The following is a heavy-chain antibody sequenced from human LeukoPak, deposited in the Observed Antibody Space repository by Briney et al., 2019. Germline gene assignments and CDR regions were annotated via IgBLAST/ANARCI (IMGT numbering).Heavy chain of an antibody. CDR2: ISAYNGNT. CDR3: ARDFGTAMSSSGWFDP. D-gene: IGHD5-18*01. CDR1: GYTFTSYG. V-gene: IGHV1-18*01. J-gene: IGHJ5*02. Sequence: GASVKVSCKASGYTFTSYGISWVRQAPGQGLEWMGWISAYNGNTNYAQKLQGRVTMTTDTSTSTAYMEVRSLRSDDTAVYYCARDFGTAMSSSGWFDPWGQGTLVTVSS.